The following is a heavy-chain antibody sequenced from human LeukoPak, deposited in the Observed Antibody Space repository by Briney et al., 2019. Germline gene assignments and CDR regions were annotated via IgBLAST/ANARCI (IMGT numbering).Heavy chain of an antibody. D-gene: IGHD3-22*01. CDR3: ARGRDYDSSGYNNWFDP. CDR2: ISSDGCST. J-gene: IGHJ5*02. Sequence: GGSLRLSCAASGFTFSNYFMHWVRQTPGKGLVWVSRISSDGCSTSYADSVKGRFTISRDNAKNTLYLQMNSLRAEDTAVYYCARGRDYDSSGYNNWFDPWGQGTLVTVSS. V-gene: IGHV3-74*01. CDR1: GFTFSNYF.